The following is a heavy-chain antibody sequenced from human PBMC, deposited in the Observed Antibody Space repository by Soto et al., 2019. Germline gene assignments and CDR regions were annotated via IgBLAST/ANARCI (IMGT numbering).Heavy chain of an antibody. V-gene: IGHV1-8*01. CDR3: ARAGDYSSSWHYYYYGMDV. D-gene: IGHD6-13*01. CDR1: GYTFTSYD. Sequence: ASVKVSCKASGYTFTSYDINWVRQATGQGLEWMGWMNPNSGNTGYAQKFQGRVTMTRNTSISTAYMELSSLRSADTAVYYCARAGDYSSSWHYYYYGMDVWGQGTTVTVSS. J-gene: IGHJ6*02. CDR2: MNPNSGNT.